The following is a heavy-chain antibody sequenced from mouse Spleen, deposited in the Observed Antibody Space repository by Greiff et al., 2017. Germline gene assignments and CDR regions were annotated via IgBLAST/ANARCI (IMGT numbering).Heavy chain of an antibody. J-gene: IGHJ2*01. CDR2: IYPGSGNT. CDR1: GYTFTDYY. Sequence: QVQLQQSGAELVRPGASVKLSCKASGYTFTDYYINWVKQRPGQGLEWIARIYPGSGNTYYNEKFKGKATLTAEKSSSTAYMQLSSLTSEDSAVYFCARVGGNYDFDYWGQGTTLTVSS. CDR3: ARVGGNYDFDY. V-gene: IGHV1-76*01. D-gene: IGHD2-1*01.